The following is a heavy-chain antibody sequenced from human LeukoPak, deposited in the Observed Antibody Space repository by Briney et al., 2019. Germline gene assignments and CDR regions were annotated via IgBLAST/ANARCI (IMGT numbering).Heavy chain of an antibody. CDR1: GYTFTSYA. V-gene: IGHV1-3*01. J-gene: IGHJ4*02. D-gene: IGHD3-22*01. CDR2: INAGNGNT. CDR3: AREGSYYDSSGYFVIDY. Sequence: GASVKVSCKASGYTFTSYAMHWVRQAPEQRLGGRGGINAGNGNTKYSQEFQGRVTITRDTSASTAYMELSSLRSDDTAVYYCAREGSYYDSSGYFVIDYWGQGTLVTVSS.